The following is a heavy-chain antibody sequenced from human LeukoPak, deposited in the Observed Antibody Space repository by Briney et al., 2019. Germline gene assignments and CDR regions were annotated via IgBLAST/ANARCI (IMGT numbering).Heavy chain of an antibody. Sequence: SETLSLTCTVSGGSISSRGYYWGWIRQPPGKGLEWIGTITYSGSTYFSPSVKSRVTMSMDTSKNQFSLKLSSVTAADTAVYYCARRGDSYAVFDYWGQGTLVTVSS. CDR1: GGSISSRGYY. CDR2: ITYSGST. D-gene: IGHD5-18*01. J-gene: IGHJ4*02. V-gene: IGHV4-39*01. CDR3: ARRGDSYAVFDY.